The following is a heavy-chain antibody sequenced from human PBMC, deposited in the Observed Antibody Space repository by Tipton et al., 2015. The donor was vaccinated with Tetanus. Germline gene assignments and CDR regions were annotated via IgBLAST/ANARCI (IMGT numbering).Heavy chain of an antibody. Sequence: SGFVFSSYGIHWVRQAPGKGLEWLAVSWYDGTDKYYADSVKGRFTISRDNSKNTLYLQMNSLRAEDTALYYCAREADCSGGSCFSGDFDTWGQGTQVTVSS. CDR2: SWYDGTDK. D-gene: IGHD2-15*01. CDR3: AREADCSGGSCFSGDFDT. J-gene: IGHJ4*02. CDR1: GFVFSSYG. V-gene: IGHV3-33*01.